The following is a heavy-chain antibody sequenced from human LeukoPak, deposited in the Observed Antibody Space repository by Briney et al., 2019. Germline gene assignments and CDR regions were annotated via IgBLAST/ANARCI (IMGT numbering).Heavy chain of an antibody. V-gene: IGHV1-18*04. Sequence: ASMKVSCKASGYTFTSYGITWVRQAPGQGLEWMGWISAYNGQTKYAQKFQGRVSMTTGTSTSTAYMDLWNLESDDTAVYYCARAARETSSWYVVYWGQGTLVTVSS. D-gene: IGHD6-13*01. CDR2: ISAYNGQT. CDR1: GYTFTSYG. J-gene: IGHJ4*02. CDR3: ARAARETSSWYVVY.